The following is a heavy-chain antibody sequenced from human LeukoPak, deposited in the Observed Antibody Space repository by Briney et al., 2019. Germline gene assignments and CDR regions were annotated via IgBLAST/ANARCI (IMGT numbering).Heavy chain of an antibody. CDR1: GGSISSYY. CDR2: IYYSGST. V-gene: IGHV4-59*01. CDR3: ARGGVGTFLYYFDY. D-gene: IGHD2/OR15-2a*01. Sequence: PSETLSLTCTVSGGSISSYYWSWIRQPPGKGLEWIGYIYYSGSTNYNPSLKSRVTISVDTSKNQFSLKLSSVTAADTAVYYCARGGVGTFLYYFDYWGQGTLVTVSS. J-gene: IGHJ4*02.